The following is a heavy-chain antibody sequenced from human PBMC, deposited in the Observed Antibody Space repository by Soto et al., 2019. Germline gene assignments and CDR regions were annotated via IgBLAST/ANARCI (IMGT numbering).Heavy chain of an antibody. V-gene: IGHV3-9*01. Sequence: EVQLVESGGGLVQPGRSLSLSCAASGFTFDDYAMHWVRQAPGKGLEWVSGISWNSGSIGYADSVKGRFTISRDNAKNSLYLQMNSLRAEDTALYYCAKDIKGGYSPFDYWGQGTLVTVSS. J-gene: IGHJ4*02. CDR3: AKDIKGGYSPFDY. CDR1: GFTFDDYA. CDR2: ISWNSGSI. D-gene: IGHD5-18*01.